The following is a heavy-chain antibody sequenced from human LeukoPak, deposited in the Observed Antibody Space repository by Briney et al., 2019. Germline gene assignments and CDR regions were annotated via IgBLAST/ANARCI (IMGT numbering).Heavy chain of an antibody. Sequence: GGSLRLSCAASGFTFSSYAMSWVRQAPGKGQEWVSAISGSGGSTYYADSVKGRFTISRDNSKNTLYLQMNSLRAEDTAVYYCAKDITMVRGVMGGGLDYWGQGTLVTVSS. V-gene: IGHV3-23*01. D-gene: IGHD3-10*01. CDR2: ISGSGGST. J-gene: IGHJ4*02. CDR3: AKDITMVRGVMGGGLDY. CDR1: GFTFSSYA.